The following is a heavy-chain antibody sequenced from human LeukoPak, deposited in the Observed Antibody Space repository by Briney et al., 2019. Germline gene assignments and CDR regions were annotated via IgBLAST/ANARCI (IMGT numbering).Heavy chain of an antibody. J-gene: IGHJ4*02. V-gene: IGHV4-59*08. CDR3: ARRQYYDSTGFWYYFDY. Sequence: SETLSLTCTVSGGSISGYYWNWIRQTPGKGLEWIGFIYYSGNTYYNPSLRGRVTISLDTSKNQFSLNLSSLTAADTAVYFCARRQYYDSTGFWYYFDYWGQGALVTVSS. CDR2: IYYSGNT. CDR1: GGSISGYY. D-gene: IGHD3-22*01.